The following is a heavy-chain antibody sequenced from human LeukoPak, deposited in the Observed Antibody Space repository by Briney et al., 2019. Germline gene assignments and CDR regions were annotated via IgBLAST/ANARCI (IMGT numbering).Heavy chain of an antibody. V-gene: IGHV3-30*18. J-gene: IGHJ4*02. CDR1: GFTFSAFG. CDR2: ISYDGSYE. Sequence: GGSLRLSCAASGFTFSAFGMHWVRQAPGKGLEWVAVISYDGSYEYFADSVKGRFTISRDNSKNTLYLQINSLRAEDTAMYYFAKEENTAANSWGQGTLVTVSS. D-gene: IGHD5-18*01. CDR3: AKEENTAANS.